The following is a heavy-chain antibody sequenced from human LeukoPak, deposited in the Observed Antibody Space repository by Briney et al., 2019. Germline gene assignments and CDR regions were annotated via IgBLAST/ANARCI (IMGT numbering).Heavy chain of an antibody. CDR1: GGSISSYY. CDR3: ARKGRIAAAGSDAFDI. V-gene: IGHV4-59*01. CDR2: IYYSGST. D-gene: IGHD6-13*01. Sequence: SETLSLTCTVSGGSISSYYWSWIRQPPGKGLEWIGYIYYSGSTNYNPSLKSRVTISVDTSKNQFSLKLSSVTAADTAVYYCARKGRIAAAGSDAFDIWGQGTMVTVSS. J-gene: IGHJ3*02.